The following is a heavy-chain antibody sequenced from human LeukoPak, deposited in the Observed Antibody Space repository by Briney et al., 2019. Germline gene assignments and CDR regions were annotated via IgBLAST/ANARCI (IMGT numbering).Heavy chain of an antibody. J-gene: IGHJ5*02. CDR3: ARHHSSGWNNWFDP. D-gene: IGHD6-19*01. CDR2: IYHSGST. CDR1: GGSISSYY. Sequence: SETLSLTCTVSGGSISSYYWSWIRQPPGKGLEWIGSIYHSGSTYYNPSLKSRVTISVDTSKNQFSLKLSSVTAADTAVYYCARHHSSGWNNWFDPWGQGTLVTVSS. V-gene: IGHV4-59*08.